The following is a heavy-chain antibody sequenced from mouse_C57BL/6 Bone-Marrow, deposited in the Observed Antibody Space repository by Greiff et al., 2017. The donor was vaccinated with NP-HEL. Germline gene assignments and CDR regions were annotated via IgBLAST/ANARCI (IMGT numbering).Heavy chain of an antibody. CDR1: GYTFTSYG. CDR3: AIYNWGTFAY. V-gene: IGHV1-81*01. Sequence: VKLQESGAELARPGASVKLSCKASGYTFTSYGISWVKQRTGQGLEWIGEIYPRSGNTYYNEKFKGKATLTADKSSSTAYMELRSLTSEDSAVYVCAIYNWGTFAYWGQGTLVTVSA. D-gene: IGHD4-1*02. CDR2: IYPRSGNT. J-gene: IGHJ3*01.